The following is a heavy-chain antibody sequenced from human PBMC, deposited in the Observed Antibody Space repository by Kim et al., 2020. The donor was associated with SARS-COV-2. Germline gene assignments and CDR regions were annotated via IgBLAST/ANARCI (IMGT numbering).Heavy chain of an antibody. CDR3: TTGLLWFGELTIY. J-gene: IGHJ4*02. Sequence: YAAPVKGRFTISRDDSKNTLYLQMNSLKTEDTAVYYCTTGLLWFGELTIYWGQGTLVTVSS. D-gene: IGHD3-10*01. V-gene: IGHV3-15*01.